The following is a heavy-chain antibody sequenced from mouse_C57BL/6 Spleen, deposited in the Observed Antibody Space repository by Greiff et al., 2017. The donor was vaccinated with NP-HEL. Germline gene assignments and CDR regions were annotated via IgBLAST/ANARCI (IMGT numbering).Heavy chain of an antibody. V-gene: IGHV1-80*01. J-gene: IGHJ3*01. CDR3: ARRGGLRQDFAY. D-gene: IGHD2-4*01. CDR1: GYAFSSYW. CDR2: IYPGDGDT. Sequence: VQGVESGAELVKPGASVKISCKASGYAFSSYWMNWVKQRPGKGLEWIGQIYPGDGDTNYNGKFKGKATLTADKSSSTAYMQLSSLTSEDSAVYFCARRGGLRQDFAYWGQGTLVTVSA.